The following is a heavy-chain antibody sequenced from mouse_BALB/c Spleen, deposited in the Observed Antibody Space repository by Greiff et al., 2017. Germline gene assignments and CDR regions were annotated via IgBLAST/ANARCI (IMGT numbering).Heavy chain of an antibody. J-gene: IGHJ1*01. D-gene: IGHD1-1*01. V-gene: IGHV1-12*01. CDR2: IYPGNGDT. Sequence: QVQLQQPGAELVKPGASVKMSCKASGYTFTSYNMHWVKQTPGQGLEWIGAIYPGNGDTSYNQKFKGKATLTADKSSSTAYMQLSSLTSEDSAVYYCARTTVVARNWYFDVWGAGTTVTVSS. CDR3: ARTTVVARNWYFDV. CDR1: GYTFTSYN.